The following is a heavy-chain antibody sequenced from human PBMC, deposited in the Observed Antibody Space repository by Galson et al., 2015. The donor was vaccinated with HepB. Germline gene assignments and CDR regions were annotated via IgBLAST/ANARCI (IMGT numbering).Heavy chain of an antibody. CDR3: AREGIRITMIVVVITGAFDI. Sequence: SLRLSCAASGFTFSSYSMNWVRQAPGKGLEWVSYISSSSSTIYYADSVKGRFTISRDNAKNSLYLQMNSLRAEDTAVYYCAREGIRITMIVVVITGAFDIWGQGTMVTVSS. V-gene: IGHV3-48*01. CDR1: GFTFSSYS. CDR2: ISSSSSTI. D-gene: IGHD3-22*01. J-gene: IGHJ3*02.